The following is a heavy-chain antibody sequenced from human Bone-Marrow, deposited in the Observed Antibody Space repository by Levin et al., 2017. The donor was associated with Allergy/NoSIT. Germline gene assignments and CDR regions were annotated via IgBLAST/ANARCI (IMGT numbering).Heavy chain of an antibody. V-gene: IGHV3-74*01. J-gene: IGHJ3*02. CDR2: INGDGTRI. CDR3: VRDPGKELGMHDSLDI. Sequence: QSGGSLRLSCAASGFIFSNYWMHWVRQAPGKGLVWVSRINGDGTRINYADSVKGRFTISRDNAKNTLYLQMISLRVEDTAVYYCVRDPGKELGMHDSLDIWGHGTMVTVSS. D-gene: IGHD7-27*01. CDR1: GFIFSNYW.